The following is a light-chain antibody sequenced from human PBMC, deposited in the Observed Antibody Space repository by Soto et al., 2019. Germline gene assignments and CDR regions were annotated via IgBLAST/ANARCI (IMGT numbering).Light chain of an antibody. V-gene: IGLV1-44*01. CDR1: SSNIGANT. J-gene: IGLJ2*01. CDR3: AAWDDSLDGVV. Sequence: QSVLTQAPSASGTPGQRVPISCSGSSSNIGANTVNWYLQLPGTAPKLLIYGINQRPSGVPDRFSGSKSGTSASLAISGLQSEDEADYYCAAWDDSLDGVVFGGGTKVTVL. CDR2: GIN.